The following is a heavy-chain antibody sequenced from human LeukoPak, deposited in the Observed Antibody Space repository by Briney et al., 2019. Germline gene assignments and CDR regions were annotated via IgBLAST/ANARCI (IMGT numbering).Heavy chain of an antibody. Sequence: PGGSLRLSCAASGFNVGSNYISWIRQAPGKGLEWVALIYSGGTTNYGDSVKGRFTISRDNSKNTVFFQMNNLRVEDTAVYYCARSVPHFTWSIAASGFDYWGQGTLVTVSS. CDR2: IYSGGTT. CDR1: GFNVGSNY. J-gene: IGHJ4*02. V-gene: IGHV3-53*01. CDR3: ARSVPHFTWSIAASGFDY. D-gene: IGHD6-13*01.